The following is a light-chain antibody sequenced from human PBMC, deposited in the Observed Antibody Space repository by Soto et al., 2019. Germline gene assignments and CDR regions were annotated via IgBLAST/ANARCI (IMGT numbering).Light chain of an antibody. CDR2: EVT. V-gene: IGLV2-14*01. Sequence: QSALTQPASVSGSPGQSITISCTGTSSDVGGYNYFSWYQQHPGKAPKLMIYEVTKRPSGVSNRFSGSKSGNTASLTISGLQAEDEADYFCTSCTSSRTPYVFGTGTKLTVL. CDR3: TSCTSSRTPYV. J-gene: IGLJ1*01. CDR1: SSDVGGYNY.